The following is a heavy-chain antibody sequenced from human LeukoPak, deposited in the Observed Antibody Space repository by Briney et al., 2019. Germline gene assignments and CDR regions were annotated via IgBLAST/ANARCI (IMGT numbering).Heavy chain of an antibody. Sequence: GGSLRLSCAASGFTFRSYGIHWVRQAPGKGLEWVAVISYDVSNKYYADSVKGRFTISRDNSKNTLYLQMKSLRAEDTAVYYCVKGGGYYDSRLDYWGQGTLVTVSS. CDR1: GFTFRSYG. CDR2: ISYDVSNK. D-gene: IGHD3-22*01. J-gene: IGHJ4*02. V-gene: IGHV3-30*18. CDR3: VKGGGYYDSRLDY.